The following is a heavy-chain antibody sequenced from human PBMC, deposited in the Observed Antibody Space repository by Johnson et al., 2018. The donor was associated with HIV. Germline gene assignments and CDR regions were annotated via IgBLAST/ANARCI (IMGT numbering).Heavy chain of an antibody. CDR1: GFTLSSYD. J-gene: IGHJ3*02. Sequence: VQLVESGGGLVQPGGSQILSCAASGFTLSSYDMHWVRQGTGKGLEWVSAIGTAGDTYYADPVTGRFTISRDNSKNTLYLQMNSLRAEDTAVYYCARACRDGYTCDALDIWGQGTMVTVSP. CDR3: ARACRDGYTCDALDI. V-gene: IGHV3-13*01. D-gene: IGHD5-24*01. CDR2: IGTAGDT.